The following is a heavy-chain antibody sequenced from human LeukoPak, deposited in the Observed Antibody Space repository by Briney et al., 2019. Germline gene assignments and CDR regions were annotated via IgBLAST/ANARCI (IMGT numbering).Heavy chain of an antibody. CDR3: ARDRFAYYDFWSGYFPRSRGPPMDV. CDR2: FDPEDGET. V-gene: IGHV1-24*01. J-gene: IGHJ6*02. CDR1: GYTLTELS. Sequence: GASVKVSCKVSGYTLTELSMHWVRQAPGKGLEWMGGFDPEDGETIYAQKFQGRVTMTEDTSTDTAYMELSSLRSEDTAVYYCARDRFAYYDFWSGYFPRSRGPPMDVWGQGTTVTVSS. D-gene: IGHD3-3*01.